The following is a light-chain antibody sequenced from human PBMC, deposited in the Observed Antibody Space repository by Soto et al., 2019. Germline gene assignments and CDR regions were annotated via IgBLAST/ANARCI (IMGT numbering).Light chain of an antibody. Sequence: DIQMTQSPSSLSASVGDRVTISCRASQTISNFLHWYQQKPGKAPKLLISVTSNFQGGFPSRFSGSGSGTDFTLTITTLQPEDSATYYCQQSYDFPRTFGQGTKVEIK. CDR3: QQSYDFPRT. CDR2: VTS. V-gene: IGKV1-39*01. J-gene: IGKJ1*01. CDR1: QTISNF.